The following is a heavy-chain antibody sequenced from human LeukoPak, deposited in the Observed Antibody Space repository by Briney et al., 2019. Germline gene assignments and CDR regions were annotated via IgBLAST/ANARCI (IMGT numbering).Heavy chain of an antibody. V-gene: IGHV1-18*01. J-gene: IGHJ6*02. D-gene: IGHD3-9*01. Sequence: GASVKVSCKASGYTFTSYGISWVRQAPGQGLEWMGWISAYNGNTNYAQKLQGRVTMTTDTSTSTAYMELRSLRSDDTAVYYCARADILTGYFTYYYYYGMDVWGQGTTVTVSS. CDR3: ARADILTGYFTYYYYYGMDV. CDR1: GYTFTSYG. CDR2: ISAYNGNT.